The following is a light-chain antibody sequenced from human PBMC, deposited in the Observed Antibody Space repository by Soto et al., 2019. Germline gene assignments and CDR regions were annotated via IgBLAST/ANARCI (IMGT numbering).Light chain of an antibody. J-gene: IGLJ2*01. CDR1: SGHSSYI. V-gene: IGLV4-60*03. CDR3: ETWDSNPHVV. Sequence: QPVLTQSSSASASLGSSVKLTCTLSSGHSSYIIAWHQQQPGKAARYLMKLEGSGSYNKGSGVPDRFSGSSSGADRSLTISNLQSEDEADYYCETWDSNPHVVFGGGTKLTVL. CDR2: LEGSGSY.